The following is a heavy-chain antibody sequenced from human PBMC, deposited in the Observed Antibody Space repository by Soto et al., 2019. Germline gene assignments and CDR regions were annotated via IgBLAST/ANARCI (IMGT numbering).Heavy chain of an antibody. Sequence: GGSLRLSCAASGFTFSSYAMSWVRQAPGKGLEWVSAISGSGGSTYYADSVKGRFTISRDNSKNTLYLQMNSLRAEDTAVYYCAKVHGREIVVVITSAFDIWGQGTMVTVSS. CDR2: ISGSGGST. V-gene: IGHV3-23*01. CDR1: GFTFSSYA. J-gene: IGHJ3*02. CDR3: AKVHGREIVVVITSAFDI. D-gene: IGHD3-22*01.